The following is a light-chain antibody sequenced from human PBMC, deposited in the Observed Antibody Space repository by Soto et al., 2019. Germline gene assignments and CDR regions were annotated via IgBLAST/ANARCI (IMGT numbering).Light chain of an antibody. Sequence: QSVLTQPPSASGSPGQSVTISCTGTSSDVGGYNYVSWYQQYPGKAPKLMIYEVSEGPSGVPDRFSGSKSGNTASLTVSGLQAEDEADYYCSSYAGSNTFIFGGGTKLTVL. CDR2: EVS. CDR1: SSDVGGYNY. CDR3: SSYAGSNTFI. V-gene: IGLV2-8*01. J-gene: IGLJ2*01.